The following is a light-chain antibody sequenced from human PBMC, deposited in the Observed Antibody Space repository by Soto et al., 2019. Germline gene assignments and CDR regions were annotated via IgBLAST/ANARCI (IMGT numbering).Light chain of an antibody. V-gene: IGKV3-11*01. CDR1: QTVSSS. Sequence: EIVSTQSPATLSLSPGERATLAYRASQTVSSSLAWYQQKPGQAPRLLIYEASNRATGIPARFSGRGSGADFTLTISSLEPEDFALYYCQQHINWPLTFGGGTKVDIK. J-gene: IGKJ4*01. CDR3: QQHINWPLT. CDR2: EAS.